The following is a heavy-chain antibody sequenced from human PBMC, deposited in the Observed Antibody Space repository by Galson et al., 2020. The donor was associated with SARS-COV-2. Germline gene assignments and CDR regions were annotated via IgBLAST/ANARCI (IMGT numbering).Heavy chain of an antibody. CDR1: GYTFTGYY. Sequence: ASVKVSCKASGYTFTGYYMHWVRQAPGQGLEWMGRINPNNGGTNYAQKFQGRVTMTRDTSISTAYMELSRLRSDDTAVYYCARDMITFGGVIVIETEYFDYWGQGTLVTVAS. D-gene: IGHD3-16*02. CDR2: INPNNGGT. V-gene: IGHV1-2*06. CDR3: ARDMITFGGVIVIETEYFDY. J-gene: IGHJ4*02.